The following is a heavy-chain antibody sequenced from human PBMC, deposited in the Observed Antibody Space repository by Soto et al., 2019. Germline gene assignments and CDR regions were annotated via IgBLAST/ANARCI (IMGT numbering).Heavy chain of an antibody. V-gene: IGHV3-30-3*01. CDR1: GFTFSSYA. Sequence: QVQLVESGGGVVQPGRSLRLSCAASGFTFSSYAMHWVRQAPGKGLEWVAVISYDGSNKYYADSVKGRFTISRDNSKNTVYLPMNSMRAEDTAVYYCAREKGDSSGYYPTYGMDVWGQGTTVTVSS. CDR3: AREKGDSSGYYPTYGMDV. D-gene: IGHD3-22*01. CDR2: ISYDGSNK. J-gene: IGHJ6*02.